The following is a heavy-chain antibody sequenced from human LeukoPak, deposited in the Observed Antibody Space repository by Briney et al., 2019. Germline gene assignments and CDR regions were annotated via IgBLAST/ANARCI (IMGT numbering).Heavy chain of an antibody. J-gene: IGHJ1*01. Sequence: SETLSLTXSVSGDSVSRSDSYWDWIRQPPGKGLEWIGTIYYSGRTYYSPSLKSRVTMSVDPSNNQFSLTLRSVTAADTAVYYCARRRYYDGSGYLEWGQGTLLSVSS. D-gene: IGHD3-22*01. V-gene: IGHV4-39*01. CDR1: GDSVSRSDSY. CDR2: IYYSGRT. CDR3: ARRRYYDGSGYLE.